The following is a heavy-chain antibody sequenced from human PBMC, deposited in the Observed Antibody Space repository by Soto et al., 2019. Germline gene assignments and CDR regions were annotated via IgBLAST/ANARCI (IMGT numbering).Heavy chain of an antibody. D-gene: IGHD6-13*01. V-gene: IGHV3-15*07. J-gene: IGHJ4*02. Sequence: GGSLRLSCAASGFTFSNAWMNWVRQAPGKGLEWVGRIKSKTDGGTTDYAAPVKGRFTISRDDSKNTLYLQMNSLKTEDTAVYYCTTSPLYSSSWYTYWGQGTLVTVSS. CDR1: GFTFSNAW. CDR2: IKSKTDGGTT. CDR3: TTSPLYSSSWYTY.